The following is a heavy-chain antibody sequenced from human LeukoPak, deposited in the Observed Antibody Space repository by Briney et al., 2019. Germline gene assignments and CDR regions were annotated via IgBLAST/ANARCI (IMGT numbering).Heavy chain of an antibody. V-gene: IGHV3-53*01. CDR1: GFTVSSNY. CDR2: IYSGGST. D-gene: IGHD3-10*01. J-gene: IGHJ4*02. Sequence: GGSLRLSCAASGFTVSSNYMSWVRQAPGKGLEWVSVIYSGGSTYYADSVKGRFTISRDNSKNTLYLQMNSLRAEDTAVYYCARGLPQRTDYYGSGSLLDYWGQGTLVTVSS. CDR3: ARGLPQRTDYYGSGSLLDY.